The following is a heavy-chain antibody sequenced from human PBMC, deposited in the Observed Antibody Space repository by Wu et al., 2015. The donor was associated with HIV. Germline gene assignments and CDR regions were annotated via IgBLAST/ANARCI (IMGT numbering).Heavy chain of an antibody. CDR2: ISPNTGGT. J-gene: IGHJ4*02. D-gene: IGHD6-19*01. Sequence: QVHLAQSGAEVKKPGASVKVSCKASGYTFTGYYIHWMRQAPGQGLEWMGWISPNTGGTNYAQKFQGRLTMTTNTSITTAYMELSTLRSDDTAVYFCSRCRWLAPFDYWGQGTLVFVSS. CDR1: GYTFTGYY. CDR3: SRCRWLAPFDY. V-gene: IGHV1-2*02.